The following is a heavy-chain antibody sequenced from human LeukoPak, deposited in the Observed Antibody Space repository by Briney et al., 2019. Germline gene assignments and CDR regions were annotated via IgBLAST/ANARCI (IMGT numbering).Heavy chain of an antibody. CDR2: IGTAGEI. CDR1: GLTFRSYD. D-gene: IGHD6-13*01. CDR3: ARAAYSSTWYSRYFDL. V-gene: IGHV3-13*01. J-gene: IGHJ2*01. Sequence: GGSLTLSCAASGLTFRSYDMHWVRQATGKGLEWVSGIGTAGEIYYPGSVKGRFTISRENAKNSLYLQMNSLRAGDTAVYYCARAAYSSTWYSRYFDLWGRGTLVTVSS.